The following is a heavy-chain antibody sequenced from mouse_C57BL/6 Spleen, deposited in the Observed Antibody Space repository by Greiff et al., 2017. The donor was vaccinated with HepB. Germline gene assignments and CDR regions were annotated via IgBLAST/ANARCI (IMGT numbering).Heavy chain of an antibody. Sequence: EVMLVESGGGLVQPKGSLKLSCAASGFTFNTYAMHWVRQAPGKGLEWVARIRSKSSNYATYYADSVKDRFTISRDDSQSMLYLQMNNLKTEDTARYTGWRAYYSNYDWYFDVWGTGTTVTVSS. D-gene: IGHD2-5*01. CDR1: GFTFNTYA. J-gene: IGHJ1*03. V-gene: IGHV10-3*01. CDR2: IRSKSSNYAT. CDR3: WRAYYSNYDWYFDV.